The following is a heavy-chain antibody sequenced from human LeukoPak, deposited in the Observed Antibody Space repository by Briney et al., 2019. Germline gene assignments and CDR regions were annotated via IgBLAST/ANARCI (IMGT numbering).Heavy chain of an antibody. D-gene: IGHD3-3*01. J-gene: IGHJ6*02. V-gene: IGHV1-2*02. CDR1: GYTFTGYY. CDR2: VNPNSGGT. CDR3: ARAPTNYDFWSGYAYYYGMDV. Sequence: ASVKVSCKASGYTFTGYYMHWVRQAPGQGLEWMGWVNPNSGGTNSAQKFQGRVTMTRDTSISTAYMELSRLRSDGTAMYYCARAPTNYDFWSGYAYYYGMDVWGQGTTVTVSS.